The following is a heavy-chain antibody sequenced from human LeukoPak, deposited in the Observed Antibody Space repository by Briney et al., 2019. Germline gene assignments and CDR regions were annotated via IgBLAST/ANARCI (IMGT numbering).Heavy chain of an antibody. Sequence: GGTLRLSCAASGFTFSSYGMSWVRQAPGRGLEWVSAISGSGGSTYYADSVKGRFTISRDNYKNTLYLEMNSLRAEDTAIYYCAKASRDIPAAVPSGYYFDYWGQGTLVTVSS. V-gene: IGHV3-23*01. CDR2: ISGSGGST. CDR3: AKASRDIPAAVPSGYYFDY. J-gene: IGHJ4*02. D-gene: IGHD6-13*01. CDR1: GFTFSSYG.